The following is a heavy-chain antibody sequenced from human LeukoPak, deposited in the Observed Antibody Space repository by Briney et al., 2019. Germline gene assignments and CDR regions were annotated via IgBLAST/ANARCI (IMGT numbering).Heavy chain of an antibody. CDR1: GYTFTGYY. CDR2: INPNSDGT. CDR3: ARTPGYYDSSGYYDHDY. Sequence: GASVKVSCKASGYTFTGYYMHWVRQAPGQGLEWMGWINPNSDGTNYAQKFQGRVTMTRDTSISTAYMELSRLRSDDTAVYYCARTPGYYDSSGYYDHDYWGQGTLVTVSS. J-gene: IGHJ4*02. D-gene: IGHD3-22*01. V-gene: IGHV1-2*02.